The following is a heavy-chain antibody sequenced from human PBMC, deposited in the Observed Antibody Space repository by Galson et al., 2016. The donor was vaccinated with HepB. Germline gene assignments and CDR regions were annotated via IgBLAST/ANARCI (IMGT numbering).Heavy chain of an antibody. CDR2: ISFSGST. J-gene: IGHJ4*02. CDR3: ATTSGNYYLYY. D-gene: IGHD1-1*01. CDR1: DGSITSGAHY. V-gene: IGHV4-31*03. Sequence: TLSLTCTVSDGSITSGAHYWSWIRQHPGKGLEWIGYISFSGSTYFNPSLKSRVHISIDTSKNQFSLKLSSVTAADTAIYYCATTSGNYYLYYWGQGTLVTVSS.